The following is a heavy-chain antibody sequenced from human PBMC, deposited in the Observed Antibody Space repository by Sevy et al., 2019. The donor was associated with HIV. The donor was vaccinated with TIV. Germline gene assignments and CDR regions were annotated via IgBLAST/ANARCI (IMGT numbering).Heavy chain of an antibody. CDR3: ARVPTYYYGSSTYFDY. V-gene: IGHV1-18*01. CDR2: IGVYNGNS. CDR1: GFSFSSYG. D-gene: IGHD3-10*01. J-gene: IGHJ4*02. Sequence: ALMKVSCKASGFSFSSYGFTWVRQAPGQGLEWMGWIGVYNGNSNSAQRLQGRVTLTTDTSTSTVYMELSGLKSDDTAVYYCARVPTYYYGSSTYFDYWGQGTPVTVSS.